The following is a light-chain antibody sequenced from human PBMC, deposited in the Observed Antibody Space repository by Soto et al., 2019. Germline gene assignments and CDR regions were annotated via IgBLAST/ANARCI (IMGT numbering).Light chain of an antibody. CDR2: GNS. V-gene: IGLV1-40*01. CDR3: QSSDSSLSGYV. CDR1: SSNIGAGYG. J-gene: IGLJ1*01. Sequence: QSVLTQPPSVSGAPGQRVTISCTGSSSNIGAGYGVHWYQQLPGTAPKLLIYGNSNRPSGVPDRFSGSKSGTSASLAITGLQAEDEADYNCQSSDSSLSGYVFGTGTKLTVL.